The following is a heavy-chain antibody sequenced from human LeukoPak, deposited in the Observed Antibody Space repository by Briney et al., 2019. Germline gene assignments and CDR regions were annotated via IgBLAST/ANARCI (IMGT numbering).Heavy chain of an antibody. Sequence: GGSLRLSCAASGFTFSSYAMSWVRQAPGKGLEWVSAISGSGGSTYYADSVKGRFTISRDNSKNTLYLQINSLRAEDTAVYYCAKDRRRANYYDNHGLDYWGQGTLVTVSS. CDR3: AKDRRRANYYDNHGLDY. CDR2: ISGSGGST. CDR1: GFTFSSYA. J-gene: IGHJ4*02. D-gene: IGHD3-22*01. V-gene: IGHV3-23*01.